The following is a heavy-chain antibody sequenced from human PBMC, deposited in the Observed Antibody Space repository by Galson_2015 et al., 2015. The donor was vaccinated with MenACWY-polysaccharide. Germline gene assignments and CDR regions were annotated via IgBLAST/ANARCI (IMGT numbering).Heavy chain of an antibody. Sequence: SVKVSCKASGYTFTSYGISWVRQAPGQGLEWMGWISAYSGNTNYAQKFQGRVTMTTDTSTSTADIELRSLRSDDTAMYYCARVHTYCTSSGCHDNWGQGTLVTVSS. J-gene: IGHJ4*02. V-gene: IGHV1-18*01. CDR2: ISAYSGNT. D-gene: IGHD2-2*01. CDR1: GYTFTSYG. CDR3: ARVHTYCTSSGCHDN.